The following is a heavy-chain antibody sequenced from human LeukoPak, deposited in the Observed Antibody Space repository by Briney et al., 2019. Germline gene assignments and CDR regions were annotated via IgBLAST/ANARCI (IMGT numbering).Heavy chain of an antibody. CDR3: ARDPGIAAAPDY. J-gene: IGHJ4*02. CDR2: ISSSGSTI. CDR1: GSTFSSYE. Sequence: GGSLRLSCAASGSTFSSYEMNWVRQAPGKGLEWVSYISSSGSTIYYADSVKGRFTISRDNAKNSLYLQMNSLRAEDTAVYYCARDPGIAAAPDYWGQGTLVTVSS. D-gene: IGHD6-13*01. V-gene: IGHV3-48*03.